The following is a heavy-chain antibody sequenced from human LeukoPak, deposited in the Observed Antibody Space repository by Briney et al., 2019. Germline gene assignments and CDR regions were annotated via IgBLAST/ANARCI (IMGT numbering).Heavy chain of an antibody. D-gene: IGHD2-15*01. J-gene: IGHJ4*02. CDR2: ISYGGSNK. V-gene: IGHV3-30*18. Sequence: GGSLRLSCAASGFTFSSYGMHWVRQAPGKGLEWGAVISYGGSNKFYADSVKGRFTISRDNSKNTLYLQMNSLRAEDTAVYYCAKDVGMIGYCSGGSCYAIDYWGQGTLVTVSS. CDR1: GFTFSSYG. CDR3: AKDVGMIGYCSGGSCYAIDY.